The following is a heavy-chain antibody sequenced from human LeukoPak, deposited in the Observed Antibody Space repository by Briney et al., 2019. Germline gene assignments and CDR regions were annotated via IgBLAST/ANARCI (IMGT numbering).Heavy chain of an antibody. CDR2: IYYSGST. CDR3: GRALTYDSSGIVY. J-gene: IGHJ4*02. D-gene: IGHD3-22*01. Sequence: SSETLSLTCTVSGGSISSYYWSWIRQPPGRGLEWIGYIYYSGSTNYNPSLKSRVTISVDTSKNQFSLKLSSVTAADTAVYYCGRALTYDSSGIVYGGQGTLVTVSS. V-gene: IGHV4-59*01. CDR1: GGSISSYY.